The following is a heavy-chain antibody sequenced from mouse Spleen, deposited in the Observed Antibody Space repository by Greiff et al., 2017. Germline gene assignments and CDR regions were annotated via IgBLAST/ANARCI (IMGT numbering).Heavy chain of an antibody. V-gene: IGHV5-9-3*01. D-gene: IGHD1-1*01. CDR1: GFTFSSYA. J-gene: IGHJ4*01. CDR2: ISSGGGNT. CDR3: ARHYYGSSYDAMDY. Sequence: EVQRVESGGGLVMLGGSLKLSCAASGFTFSSYAMSWVRQTPEKRLEWVATISSGGGNTYYPDSVKGRFTISRDNAKNTLYLQMSSLKSEDTAMYYCARHYYGSSYDAMDYWGQGTSVTVSS.